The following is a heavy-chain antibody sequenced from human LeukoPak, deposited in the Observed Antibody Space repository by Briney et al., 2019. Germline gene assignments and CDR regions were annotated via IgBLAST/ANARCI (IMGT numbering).Heavy chain of an antibody. CDR2: ISSSGGRT. D-gene: IGHD5-18*01. V-gene: IGHV3-23*01. J-gene: IGHJ3*02. CDR1: GFTFSNYA. Sequence: GGSLRLSCAASGFTFSNYAMSWVRQAPGKGLEWVSAISSSGGRTYYANSVKGRFTISRDNAKNSLYLQMNSLRAEDTAVYYCAREGLDTAMADDAFDIWGQGTMVTVSS. CDR3: AREGLDTAMADDAFDI.